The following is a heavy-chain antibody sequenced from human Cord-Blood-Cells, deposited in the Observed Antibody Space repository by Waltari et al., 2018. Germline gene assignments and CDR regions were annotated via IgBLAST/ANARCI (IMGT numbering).Heavy chain of an antibody. CDR3: AKEYSSSDDAFDI. V-gene: IGHV3-9*01. CDR2: ISWNSGSI. Sequence: EVQLVESVGGLVQPGRSLRLSCAASGFAFDHYAMHWVRQAPGKGLEWVSCISWNSGSIGYADSVKGRFTISRDNAKNSLYLQMNRLRAEDTALYYCAKEYSSSDDAFDIWGQGTMVTVSS. CDR1: GFAFDHYA. D-gene: IGHD6-6*01. J-gene: IGHJ3*02.